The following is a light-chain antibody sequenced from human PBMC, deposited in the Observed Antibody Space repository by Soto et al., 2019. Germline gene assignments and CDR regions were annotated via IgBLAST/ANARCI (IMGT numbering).Light chain of an antibody. CDR3: QQYNDWPRT. V-gene: IGKV3-20*01. J-gene: IGKJ1*01. CDR1: QSVSSSY. CDR2: GAS. Sequence: EIVLTQSPGTLSLSPGERATLSCRASQSVSSSYLAWYQQKPGQAPRLLIYGASSRATGIPDRFSGSGSGTDFTLTISRLEPEDFAFYYCQQYNDWPRTFGQGTKVEIK.